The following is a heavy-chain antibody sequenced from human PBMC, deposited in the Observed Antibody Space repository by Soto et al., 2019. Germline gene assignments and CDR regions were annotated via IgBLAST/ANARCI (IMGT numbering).Heavy chain of an antibody. J-gene: IGHJ5*02. V-gene: IGHV4-4*07. CDR2: IYATGTT. CDR3: VRDGTKTLRDWFDP. Sequence: SETLSLTCTVSGASISGFYWSWIRKSAGKGLEWIGRIYATGTTDYNPSLKSRVMMSVDTSKKQFSLKLRPVTAADTAVYYCVRDGTKTLRDWFDPWGQGISVTVSS. CDR1: GASISGFY. D-gene: IGHD1-1*01.